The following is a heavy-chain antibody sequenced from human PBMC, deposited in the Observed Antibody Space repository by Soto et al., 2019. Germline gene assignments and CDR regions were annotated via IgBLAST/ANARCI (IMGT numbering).Heavy chain of an antibody. V-gene: IGHV2-5*01. D-gene: IGHD6-19*01. CDR1: GFSLTTSGVG. Sequence: SGPTLVNPTQTLTLTCTFSGFSLTTSGVGVGWIRQPPGKALEWLALIYWNDEKRYSPSLKSRLTITKDTSKNQVVLTMTNMDPVDTATYHCAHRLRWLANFDYWGQGTRVTVS. CDR3: AHRLRWLANFDY. CDR2: IYWNDEK. J-gene: IGHJ4*02.